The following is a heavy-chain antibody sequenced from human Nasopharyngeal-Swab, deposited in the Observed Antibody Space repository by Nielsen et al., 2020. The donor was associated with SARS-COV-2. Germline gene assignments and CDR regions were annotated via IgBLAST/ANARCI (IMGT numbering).Heavy chain of an antibody. CDR2: IYYSGST. V-gene: IGHV4-31*02. CDR3: ARDPEVVAAPSRFDY. J-gene: IGHJ4*02. Sequence: WIRQPPGKGLEWIGYIYYSGSTYYNPSLKSRVTISVDTSKNQFSLKLSSVTAADTAVYYCARDPEVVAAPSRFDYWGQGTLVTVSS. D-gene: IGHD2-15*01.